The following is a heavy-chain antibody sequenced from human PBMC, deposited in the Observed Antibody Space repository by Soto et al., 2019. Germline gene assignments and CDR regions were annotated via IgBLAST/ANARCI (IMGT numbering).Heavy chain of an antibody. J-gene: IGHJ4*02. CDR1: GYTFTSYG. CDR3: ARAWFGIDY. Sequence: VQLVQSGAEVKKPGASVKVSCKASGYTFTSYGISWVRQAPGQGLEWMGWINPYNGNTNYALKRQGRVTMTTDTYTNTGYMVLRSLRSDDTAVYSCARAWFGIDYWGQGTLVNVSS. D-gene: IGHD3-16*01. CDR2: INPYNGNT. V-gene: IGHV1-18*01.